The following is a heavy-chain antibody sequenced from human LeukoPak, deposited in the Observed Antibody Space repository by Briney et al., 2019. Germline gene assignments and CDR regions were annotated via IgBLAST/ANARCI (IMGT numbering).Heavy chain of an antibody. V-gene: IGHV4-34*01. CDR1: GGPFSGYY. D-gene: IGHD2-2*01. CDR3: ARGFVVVPASWFDP. CDR2: INHSGST. J-gene: IGHJ5*02. Sequence: PSETLSLTCAVYGGPFSGYYWSWIRQPPGKGLEWIGEINHSGSTNYNPSLKSRVTISVDTSKNQFSLKLSSVTAADTAVYYCARGFVVVPASWFDPWGQGTLVTVSS.